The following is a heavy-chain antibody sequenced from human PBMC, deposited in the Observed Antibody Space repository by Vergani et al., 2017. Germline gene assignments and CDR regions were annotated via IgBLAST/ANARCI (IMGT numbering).Heavy chain of an antibody. CDR3: AKGRSGYEYTYFDY. CDR1: GFTFDDYA. Sequence: EVQLVESGGGLVQPGRSLRLSCAASGFTFDDYAMHWVRQAPGKGLEWVSGISWNSGSIGYADSVKGRFTISRDNAKNSLYLQMNSLRAEDTALYYCAKGRSGYEYTYFDYWGQGTLVTVSS. V-gene: IGHV3-9*01. J-gene: IGHJ4*02. CDR2: ISWNSGSI. D-gene: IGHD5-12*01.